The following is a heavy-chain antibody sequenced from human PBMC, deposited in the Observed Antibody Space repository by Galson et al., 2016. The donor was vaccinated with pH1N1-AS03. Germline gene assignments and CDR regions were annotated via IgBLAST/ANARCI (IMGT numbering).Heavy chain of an antibody. CDR2: IFPGDSDT. J-gene: IGHJ4*02. CDR3: VRTKATREGVTPFDY. D-gene: IGHD1-14*01. V-gene: IGHV5-51*01. Sequence: QSGAEVKKPGESLKISCKASEYTFSTYWIAWVRQMPGKGLQWMGIIFPGDSDTTYAPSFQGQLTISADRSITTVYLQWDSLKASDTAIYYCVRTKATREGVTPFDYWGQGTLVTVSS. CDR1: EYTFSTYW.